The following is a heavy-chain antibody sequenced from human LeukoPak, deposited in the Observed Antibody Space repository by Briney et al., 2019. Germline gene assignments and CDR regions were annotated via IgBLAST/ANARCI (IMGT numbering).Heavy chain of an antibody. V-gene: IGHV3-23*01. Sequence: PGGSLRLSCAASGFTFSSYAMSWVRQAPGKGLEWVSSLYGGETAYYADSVKGRFTVSRDNAKNSLYLQMNSLRAEDTAVYYCARDRRTWGSSDFDYWGQGTLVTVSS. CDR2: LYGGETA. J-gene: IGHJ4*02. CDR1: GFTFSSYA. D-gene: IGHD3-16*01. CDR3: ARDRRTWGSSDFDY.